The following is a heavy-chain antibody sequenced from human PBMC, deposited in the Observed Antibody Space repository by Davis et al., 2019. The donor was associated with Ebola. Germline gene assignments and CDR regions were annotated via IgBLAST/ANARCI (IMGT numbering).Heavy chain of an antibody. D-gene: IGHD5-12*01. CDR3: ARGWLRSAFDQ. CDR2: TYYKSKWYN. CDR1: GDSVSGSSGA. Sequence: HSQTPSLTRVISGDSVSGSSGAWNWIRQSPSRGLEWLGRTYYKSKWYNDYAVSVKSRITINADTSKNELYLHLNSVTPEDTAVYYCARGWLRSAFDQWGQGTLVTVSS. J-gene: IGHJ4*02. V-gene: IGHV6-1*01.